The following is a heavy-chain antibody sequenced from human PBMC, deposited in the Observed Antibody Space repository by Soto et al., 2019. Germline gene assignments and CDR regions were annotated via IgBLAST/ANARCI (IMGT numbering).Heavy chain of an antibody. CDR2: INAGNGNT. Sequence: ASVKVSCKASGYTFTSYAMHWVRQAPGQRLEWMGWINAGNGNTKYSQKFQGRVTITRDTSASTAYMELSSLRSEDTAVYYCARDPVHRKYSSGWSDYYYYYYMDVWGKGTTVTVSS. V-gene: IGHV1-3*01. D-gene: IGHD6-19*01. J-gene: IGHJ6*03. CDR3: ARDPVHRKYSSGWSDYYYYYYMDV. CDR1: GYTFTSYA.